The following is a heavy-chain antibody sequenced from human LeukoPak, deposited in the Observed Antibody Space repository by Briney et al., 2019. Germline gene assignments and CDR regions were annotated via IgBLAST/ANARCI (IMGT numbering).Heavy chain of an antibody. CDR1: GFTFSSYG. CDR3: ATDPYSSTRGGMDV. D-gene: IGHD2-21*01. V-gene: IGHV3-33*03. CDR2: IWYDGSNK. J-gene: IGHJ6*02. Sequence: PGGSLRLSYTASGFTFSSYGMHWVRQAPGKGLEWVAVIWYDGSNKYYADSVKGRFTISRDNAKNSLYLQMNSLRAEDTAVYYCATDPYSSTRGGMDVWGQGTTVTVSS.